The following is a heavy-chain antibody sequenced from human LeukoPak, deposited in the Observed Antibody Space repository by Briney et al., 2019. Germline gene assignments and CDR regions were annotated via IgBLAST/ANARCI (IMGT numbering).Heavy chain of an antibody. CDR1: GGSISSSSYY. CDR2: IYYSGST. J-gene: IGHJ4*02. Sequence: SETLSLTCTVSGGSISSSSYYWGWIRQPPGKGLEWIGSIYYSGSTYYNPSLKSRVIISVDTSKNQFSLKLSSVTAADTAVYYCARHAAFYYGSGGYRPFDYWGQGTLVTVSS. CDR3: ARHAAFYYGSGGYRPFDY. D-gene: IGHD3-10*01. V-gene: IGHV4-39*01.